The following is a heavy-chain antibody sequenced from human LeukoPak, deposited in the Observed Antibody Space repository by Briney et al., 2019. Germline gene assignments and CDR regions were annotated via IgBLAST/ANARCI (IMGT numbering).Heavy chain of an antibody. Sequence: GGSLRLSCAASGFTVSSNYMSWVRQAPGKRLEWVSVIYSGGSTYYADSVKGRFTISRDNSKNTLYLQMNSLRAEDTAVYYCARDQVGAVDYWGQGTLVTVSS. CDR2: IYSGGST. D-gene: IGHD1-26*01. J-gene: IGHJ4*02. V-gene: IGHV3-53*01. CDR1: GFTVSSNY. CDR3: ARDQVGAVDY.